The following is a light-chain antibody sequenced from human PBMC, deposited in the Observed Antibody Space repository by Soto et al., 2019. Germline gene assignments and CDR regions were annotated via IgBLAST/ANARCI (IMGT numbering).Light chain of an antibody. V-gene: IGLV2-11*01. CDR3: CSYAGSYTFP. CDR1: SSDVGGYNY. J-gene: IGLJ2*01. Sequence: QSALTQPRSVSGSPGQSVTISCTGTSSDVGGYNYVSRYQQHPGKAPKLMIYDVSKRPSGVPDRFSGSKSGNTASLTISGLQAEDEADYYCCSYAGSYTFPFGGGTKVTVL. CDR2: DVS.